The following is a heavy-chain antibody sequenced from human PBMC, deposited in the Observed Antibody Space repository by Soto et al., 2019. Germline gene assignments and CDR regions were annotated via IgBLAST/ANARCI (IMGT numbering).Heavy chain of an antibody. J-gene: IGHJ3*02. Sequence: PGGSLRLSCAASGFTFSSYGMHWVRQAPGKGLEWVAVIWYDGSNKYYADSVKGRFTISRDNSKNTLYLQMNSLRAEDTAVYYCARDYYDSSGYSAFDIWGQGTMVTVSS. V-gene: IGHV3-33*01. CDR2: IWYDGSNK. D-gene: IGHD3-22*01. CDR1: GFTFSSYG. CDR3: ARDYYDSSGYSAFDI.